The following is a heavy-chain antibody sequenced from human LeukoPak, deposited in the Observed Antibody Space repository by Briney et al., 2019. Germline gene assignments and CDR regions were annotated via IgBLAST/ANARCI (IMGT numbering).Heavy chain of an antibody. D-gene: IGHD2-2*01. V-gene: IGHV3-30-3*01. CDR1: GFTFSSYA. J-gene: IGHJ6*02. CDR2: ISYDGSNK. CDR3: ARADIVVVPAALENVYYYGMDV. Sequence: GRSLRLSCAASGFTFSSYAMHWVRQAPGKGLEWVAVISYDGSNKYCADSVKGRFTISRDNSKNTLYLQMNSLRAEDTAVYYCARADIVVVPAALENVYYYGMDVWGQGTTVTVSS.